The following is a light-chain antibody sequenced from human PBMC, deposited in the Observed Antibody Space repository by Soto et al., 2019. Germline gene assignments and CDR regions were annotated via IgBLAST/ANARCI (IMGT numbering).Light chain of an antibody. Sequence: EIVLTQSPGTLSLSPGERATLSCRASQSVSINYLAWYQQKPGQAPRLLIYGASTRATDIPDRFSGSGSGTDFTLTISRLEPEDFAVYYCQQYGTSPWTFGQGTKVEVK. CDR1: QSVSINY. CDR2: GAS. J-gene: IGKJ1*01. V-gene: IGKV3-20*01. CDR3: QQYGTSPWT.